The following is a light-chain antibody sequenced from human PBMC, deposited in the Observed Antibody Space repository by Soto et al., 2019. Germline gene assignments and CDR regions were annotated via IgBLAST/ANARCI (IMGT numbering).Light chain of an antibody. CDR1: QGISSW. J-gene: IGKJ1*01. V-gene: IGKV1-5*03. CDR3: QQYNSYPWT. Sequence: DIRMTQSPSSLSASVGDRVTITCRASQGISSWLAWYQQKPGKAPKLLIYKASSLESGVPSRFSGSGSGTEFTLTISSLQPDDFATYYCQQYNSYPWTFGQGTKVDIK. CDR2: KAS.